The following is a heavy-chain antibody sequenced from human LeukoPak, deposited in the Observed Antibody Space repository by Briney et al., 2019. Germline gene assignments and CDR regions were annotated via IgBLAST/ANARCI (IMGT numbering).Heavy chain of an antibody. Sequence: SETLSLTCTVSGGSISGYYWSWIRQPPGKGLEWIGEINHSGSTNYNPSLKSRVTISVDTSKNQFSLKLSSVTAADTAVYYCARSLAAAGSVHFDYWGQETLVTVSS. V-gene: IGHV4-34*01. D-gene: IGHD6-13*01. J-gene: IGHJ4*02. CDR3: ARSLAAAGSVHFDY. CDR2: INHSGST. CDR1: GGSISGYY.